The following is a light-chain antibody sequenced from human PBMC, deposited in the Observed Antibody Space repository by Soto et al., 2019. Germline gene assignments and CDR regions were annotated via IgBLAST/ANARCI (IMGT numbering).Light chain of an antibody. CDR2: AAS. J-gene: IGKJ1*01. V-gene: IGKV3-20*01. CDR1: QSVFANY. Sequence: NMLTQSPGTLSLSPGEGATLSCRASQSVFANYVAWYQQRPGQAPRLLIYAASRRATGIPARFSGSGSGNDFTLTLSRLEPEDLGVYYCQQYGRSPGTFGPGTRVEIK. CDR3: QQYGRSPGT.